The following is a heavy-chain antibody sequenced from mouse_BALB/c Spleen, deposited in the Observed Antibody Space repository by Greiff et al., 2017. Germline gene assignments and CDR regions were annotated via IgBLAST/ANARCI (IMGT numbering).Heavy chain of an antibody. CDR1: GFAFSSYD. D-gene: IGHD2-1*01. V-gene: IGHV5-12-1*01. CDR3: ARDGNYLPFDY. J-gene: IGHJ2*01. Sequence: EVHLVESGGGLVKPGGSLKLSCAASGFAFSSYDMSWVRQTPEKRLEWVAYISSGGGSTYYPDTVKGRFTISRDNAKNTLYLQMSSLKSEDTAMYYCARDGNYLPFDYWGLGTTLTVSS. CDR2: ISSGGGST.